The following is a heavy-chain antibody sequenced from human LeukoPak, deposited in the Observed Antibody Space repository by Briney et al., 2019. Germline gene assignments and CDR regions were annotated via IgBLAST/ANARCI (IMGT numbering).Heavy chain of an antibody. D-gene: IGHD2-2*01. CDR2: IYYSGST. Sequence: PSETLSLTCTVSGGSISSYYWSWIRQPPGKGLEWIGYIYYSGSTNYNPSLKSRVTISVDTSKNQFSLKLSSVTAADTAVYYCARGWKYCSSTGCYVWGGGYYYYIDVWGKGTTVTVSS. CDR1: GGSISSYY. CDR3: ARGWKYCSSTGCYVWGGGYYYYIDV. J-gene: IGHJ6*03. V-gene: IGHV4-59*12.